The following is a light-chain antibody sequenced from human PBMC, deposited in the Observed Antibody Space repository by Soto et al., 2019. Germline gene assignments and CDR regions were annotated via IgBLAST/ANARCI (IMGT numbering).Light chain of an antibody. J-gene: IGKJ5*01. V-gene: IGKV3-11*01. CDR3: QQREHWPPIT. Sequence: IVLTQSPATLSLSPGERATLSCRASQSVGRSLAWYQQKPGQAPRLLIYDTSNRATGIPARFSGSGSGTDFTLTISSLEPEDFAVYYCQQREHWPPITFGQGTRLEIK. CDR2: DTS. CDR1: QSVGRS.